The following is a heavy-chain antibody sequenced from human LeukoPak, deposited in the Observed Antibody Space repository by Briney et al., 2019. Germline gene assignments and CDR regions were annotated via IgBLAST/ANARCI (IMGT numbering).Heavy chain of an antibody. CDR1: GFAFSSFD. Sequence: GGSLRLSCAASGFAFSSFDVTWVRQAPGKGLEWVSLISGSSGSTHYADSVKGRFTISRDNSKHTLYLQMDSLRAEDTAIYYCAKTLNAYHMFDYWGQGTLVTVSS. CDR3: AKTLNAYHMFDY. V-gene: IGHV3-23*01. J-gene: IGHJ4*02. CDR2: ISGSSGST.